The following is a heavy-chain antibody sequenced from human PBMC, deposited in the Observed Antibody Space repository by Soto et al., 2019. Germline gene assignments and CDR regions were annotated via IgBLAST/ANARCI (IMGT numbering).Heavy chain of an antibody. J-gene: IGHJ4*02. D-gene: IGHD3-3*01. Sequence: PGESLKISCAASGFTFSSYAMHWVRQAPGKGLEWVAVISYDGSNKYYADSVKGRFTISRDNSKNTLYLQMNSLRAEDTAVYYCAREGSITIFGVVITYFDYWGQGTLVTVSS. CDR3: AREGSITIFGVVITYFDY. CDR2: ISYDGSNK. CDR1: GFTFSSYA. V-gene: IGHV3-30-3*01.